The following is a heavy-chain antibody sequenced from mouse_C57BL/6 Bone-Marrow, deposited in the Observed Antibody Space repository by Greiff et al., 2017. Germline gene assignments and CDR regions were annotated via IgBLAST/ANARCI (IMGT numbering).Heavy chain of an antibody. J-gene: IGHJ2*01. Sequence: VQLQQSGAELMKPGASVKLSCKATGYTFTGYWIEWVKQRPGHGLEWIGEILPGSGSTNYNEKFKGKATFTADPSSNTAYMQLSSLTTEYSAIYYCAREDYYYGSSYHYYFDYWGQGTTLTVSS. CDR2: ILPGSGST. D-gene: IGHD1-1*01. CDR3: AREDYYYGSSYHYYFDY. V-gene: IGHV1-9*01. CDR1: GYTFTGYW.